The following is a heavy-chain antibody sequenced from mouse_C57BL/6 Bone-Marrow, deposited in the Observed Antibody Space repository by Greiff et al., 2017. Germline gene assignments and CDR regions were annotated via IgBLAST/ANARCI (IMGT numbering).Heavy chain of an antibody. D-gene: IGHD1-1*01. V-gene: IGHV5-12*01. CDR3: ASSYGSSGGYYYAMDY. CDR1: GFTFSDYY. Sequence: EVKVVESGGGLVQPGGSLKLSCAASGFTFSDYYMYWVRQTPEKRLEWVAYISNGGGSTYYPDTVKGRFTISRDNAKNTLYLQMSRLKSEDTAMYYCASSYGSSGGYYYAMDYWGQGTSVTVSS. CDR2: ISNGGGST. J-gene: IGHJ4*01.